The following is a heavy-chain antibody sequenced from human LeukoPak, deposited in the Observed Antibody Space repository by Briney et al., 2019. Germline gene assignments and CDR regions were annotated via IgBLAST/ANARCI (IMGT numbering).Heavy chain of an antibody. CDR3: AREGGHCGGDCYPGSFDI. CDR1: GSTFDDYA. Sequence: PGGSLRLSCAASGSTFDDYAMHWVRQAPGMGLEWVSLISWDGGSTYYADSVKGRFTISRDNAKNSLYLQMNSLRAEDTAVYYCAREGGHCGGDCYPGSFDIWGQGTLVTVSS. J-gene: IGHJ3*02. CDR2: ISWDGGST. D-gene: IGHD2-21*02. V-gene: IGHV3-43D*03.